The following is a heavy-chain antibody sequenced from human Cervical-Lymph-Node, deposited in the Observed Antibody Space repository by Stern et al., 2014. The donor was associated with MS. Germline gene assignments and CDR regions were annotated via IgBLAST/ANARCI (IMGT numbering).Heavy chain of an antibody. CDR1: AFTFDDYA. Sequence: EVQLLESGGGLIQHGRSLRLSCAASAFTFDDYAMHWVRQTQGKGLERVSGIAWNSGSIGYADSVRGRFSISRDNAKKSLYLQMNSLRVEDTAFYYCAKLAGSGGDRSYYDSYGMDVWGQGTAVTVSS. J-gene: IGHJ6*02. V-gene: IGHV3-9*01. D-gene: IGHD2-21*01. CDR3: AKLAGSGGDRSYYDSYGMDV. CDR2: IAWNSGSI.